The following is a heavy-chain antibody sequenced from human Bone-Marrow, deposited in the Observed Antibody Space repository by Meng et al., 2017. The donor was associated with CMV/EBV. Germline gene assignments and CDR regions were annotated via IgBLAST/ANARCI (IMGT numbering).Heavy chain of an antibody. J-gene: IGHJ6*02. CDR1: GGSISSSSYY. Sequence: ESLKISCTVSGGSISSSSYYWGWIRQPPGKGLEWIGSIYYSGSTYYNPSLKSRVTISVDTSKNQFSLKLSSVTAADTAVYYCARDLLAAFGVVTLYYYYGMDVWGQGTTVAVSS. CDR2: IYYSGST. V-gene: IGHV4-39*07. CDR3: ARDLLAAFGVVTLYYYYGMDV. D-gene: IGHD3-3*01.